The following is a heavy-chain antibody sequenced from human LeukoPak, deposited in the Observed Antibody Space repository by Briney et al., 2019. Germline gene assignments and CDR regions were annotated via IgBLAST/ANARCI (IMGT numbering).Heavy chain of an antibody. J-gene: IGHJ4*02. CDR2: ISSSSSTI. Sequence: QPGGSLRLSCAASGFTFSSYSMNWVRQAPGKGLEWVSYISSSSSTIYYADSVKGRFTISRDNAQNSLYLQMNSLRAEDTAVYYCARDGYSYAFDFWGQGTLVTASS. CDR1: GFTFSSYS. V-gene: IGHV3-48*01. D-gene: IGHD5-18*01. CDR3: ARDGYSYAFDF.